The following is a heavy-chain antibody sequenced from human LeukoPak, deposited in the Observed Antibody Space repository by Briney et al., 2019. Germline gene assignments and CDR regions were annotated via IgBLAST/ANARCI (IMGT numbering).Heavy chain of an antibody. Sequence: GGSLRLSCAASGFTFSSYAMSWVRQAPGKGLEWVSAFSGGGGTTYYADSVKGRFTISRDNSKNTLYLQMNSLRAEDTAVYYCAKGPRFYYGSGSPNWFDPWGQGTLVTVSS. V-gene: IGHV3-23*01. CDR2: FSGGGGTT. D-gene: IGHD3-10*01. CDR3: AKGPRFYYGSGSPNWFDP. J-gene: IGHJ5*02. CDR1: GFTFSSYA.